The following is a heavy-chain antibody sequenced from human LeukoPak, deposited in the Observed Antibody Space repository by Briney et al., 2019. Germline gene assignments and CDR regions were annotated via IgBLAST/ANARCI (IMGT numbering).Heavy chain of an antibody. J-gene: IGHJ5*02. D-gene: IGHD1-26*01. CDR2: IYYSGST. V-gene: IGHV4-39*01. CDR3: ARHEYSGSYYGLSWFDP. Sequence: PSETLSLTCTVSGGSISSSGYYWGWIRQPPGKGLEWIASIYYSGSTHYNPSLKSRVTISVDTSKNQLSLKLSSLTAADTAVHYCARHEYSGSYYGLSWFDPWGQGTLVTVSS. CDR1: GGSISSSGYY.